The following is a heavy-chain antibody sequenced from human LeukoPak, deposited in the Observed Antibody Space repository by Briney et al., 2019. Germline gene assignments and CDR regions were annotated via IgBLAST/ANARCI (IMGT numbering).Heavy chain of an antibody. D-gene: IGHD5-18*01. Sequence: GGSLRLSCAASGFTFSGYWMHWVRQAPGKGLVWVSRINNDGSSTRYADSVQGRFTISRDNAKNTLYLQMNSLRAEDTAVYYCASLSETAMVRLDYWGQGTLVTVSS. CDR2: INNDGSST. J-gene: IGHJ4*02. V-gene: IGHV3-74*01. CDR1: GFTFSGYW. CDR3: ASLSETAMVRLDY.